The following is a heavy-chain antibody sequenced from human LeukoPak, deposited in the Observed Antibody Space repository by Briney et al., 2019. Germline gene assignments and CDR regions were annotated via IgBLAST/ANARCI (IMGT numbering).Heavy chain of an antibody. V-gene: IGHV3-72*01. D-gene: IGHD1-26*01. CDR1: GFTFSDYY. Sequence: GGSLRLSCAPSGFTFSDYYMDWVPQAPGKGLEWVGRTRNKANSYTTEYAASVKGRFTNSRDDSKNSLYLQMNSLKTEDTAVYYRAGQERGTKGSIDYWGQGTLVTVSS. CDR2: TRNKANSYTT. J-gene: IGHJ4*02. CDR3: AGQERGTKGSIDY.